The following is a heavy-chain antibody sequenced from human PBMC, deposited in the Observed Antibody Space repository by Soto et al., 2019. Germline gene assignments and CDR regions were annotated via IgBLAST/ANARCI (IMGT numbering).Heavy chain of an antibody. Sequence: ASVKGSCKASGYTFTSYDMNWVRQATVQGLEWMGWMNPNSGNTGYAQKFQGRVTMTRNTSISTAYMELSRLRSEDTAVYYCARRRSSSGYWDGMDVWGQGTTVTVSS. CDR2: MNPNSGNT. CDR3: ARRRSSSGYWDGMDV. D-gene: IGHD6-13*01. CDR1: GYTFTSYD. V-gene: IGHV1-8*01. J-gene: IGHJ6*02.